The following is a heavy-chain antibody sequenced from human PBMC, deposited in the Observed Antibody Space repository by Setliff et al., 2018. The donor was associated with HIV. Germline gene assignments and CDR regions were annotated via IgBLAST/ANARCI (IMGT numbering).Heavy chain of an antibody. CDR2: IYTSGST. Sequence: SETLSLTCAVSGASIDRGSYYWSWIRQPAGKGLEWIGHIYTSGSTNYNPSLKSRVTISVDTSKNQFSLKLSSVTAADTAVYYCASRSSYVPLYYYYMDVWGKGTTVTVSS. V-gene: IGHV4-61*09. CDR1: GASIDRGSYY. J-gene: IGHJ6*03. CDR3: ASRSSYVPLYYYYMDV. D-gene: IGHD3-16*01.